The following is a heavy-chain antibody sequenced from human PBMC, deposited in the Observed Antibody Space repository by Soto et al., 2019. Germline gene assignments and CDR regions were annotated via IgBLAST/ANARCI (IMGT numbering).Heavy chain of an antibody. CDR3: ARVLEYSGYDPAFDY. V-gene: IGHV3-11*01. Sequence: GGSLRLSCAASGFTFSDYYMSWIRQAPGKGLEWVSYISSSGSTIYYADSVKGRFTISRDNAKNSLYLQMNSLRAEDTAVYYCARVLEYSGYDPAFDYWGQGTLVTVSS. CDR1: GFTFSDYY. CDR2: ISSSGSTI. D-gene: IGHD5-12*01. J-gene: IGHJ4*02.